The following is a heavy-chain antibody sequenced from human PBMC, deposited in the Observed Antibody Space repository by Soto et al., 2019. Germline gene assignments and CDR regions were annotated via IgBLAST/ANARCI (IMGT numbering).Heavy chain of an antibody. CDR1: GYTFTSYD. CDR3: ARGVRTTVTTYYMDV. D-gene: IGHD4-17*01. Sequence: ASVKVSCKASGYTFTSYDINWVRQATGQGLEWMGWMNTSSGNTGYAQKFQGRVPMTRNTSISRAYMELGSLRSEDTAVYYCARGVRTTVTTYYMDVWGKGTTVTVSS. J-gene: IGHJ6*03. V-gene: IGHV1-8*01. CDR2: MNTSSGNT.